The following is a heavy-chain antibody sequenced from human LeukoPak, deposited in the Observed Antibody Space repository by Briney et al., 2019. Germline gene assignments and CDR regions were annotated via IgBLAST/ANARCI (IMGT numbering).Heavy chain of an antibody. Sequence: SETLSLTCTVSGGSISSYYWSWIRQPAGKGLEWIGRIYSSGSTNHSPSLKSRVTLSVDTSRNQFSLRPSSVTAADTAVYYCARDGRGYSSSWYFDLWGQGTLVTVSS. CDR1: GGSISSYY. D-gene: IGHD6-13*01. CDR2: IYSSGST. V-gene: IGHV4-4*07. CDR3: ARDGRGYSSSWYFDL. J-gene: IGHJ4*02.